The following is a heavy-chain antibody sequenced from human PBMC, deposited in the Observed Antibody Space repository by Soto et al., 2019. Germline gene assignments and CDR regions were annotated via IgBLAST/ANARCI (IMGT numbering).Heavy chain of an antibody. V-gene: IGHV3-30*18. D-gene: IGHD3-22*01. CDR1: GFTFSSYG. Sequence: QVQLVESGGGVVQPGRSLRLSCAASGFTFSSYGMHWVHQAPGKGLEWVAVISYDGSNKYYADSVKGRFTISRDNSKNTLYLQMNSLRAEDTAVYYCAKVRDYYDSSVFFGETDYWGQGTLVTVSS. J-gene: IGHJ4*02. CDR3: AKVRDYYDSSVFFGETDY. CDR2: ISYDGSNK.